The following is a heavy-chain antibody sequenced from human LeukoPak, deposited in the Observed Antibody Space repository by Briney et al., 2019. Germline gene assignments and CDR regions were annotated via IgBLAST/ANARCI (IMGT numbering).Heavy chain of an antibody. CDR3: ARDRPFLEWLSFDY. CDR1: GFTFSSYE. Sequence: PGGSLRLSCAASGFTFSSYEMNWVRQAPGKGLEWVSYISSSGSTIYYADSLKGRFTISRDNAKNSLYLQMNSLRAEDTAVYYCARDRPFLEWLSFDYWGQGTLATVSS. CDR2: ISSSGSTI. D-gene: IGHD3-3*02. J-gene: IGHJ4*02. V-gene: IGHV3-48*03.